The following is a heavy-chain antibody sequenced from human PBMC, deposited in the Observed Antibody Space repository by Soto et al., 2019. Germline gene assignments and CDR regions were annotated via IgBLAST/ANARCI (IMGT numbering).Heavy chain of an antibody. CDR3: ARYSALSGTYYFDY. CDR1: GASISSVYW. J-gene: IGHJ4*02. D-gene: IGHD6-13*01. Sequence: SETLSLTCDVSGASISSVYWWSWVRQSPGKGLEWIGEISQRGSANYRPSLKSRVTMSLDTSKNQFSLRLTSVTAADTAVYYCARYSALSGTYYFDYWGQGTLVTVSS. V-gene: IGHV4-4*02. CDR2: ISQRGSA.